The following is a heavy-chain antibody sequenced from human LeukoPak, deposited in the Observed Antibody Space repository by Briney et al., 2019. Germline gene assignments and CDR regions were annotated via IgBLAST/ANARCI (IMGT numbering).Heavy chain of an antibody. D-gene: IGHD5-12*01. CDR3: ARGATGYAFDI. Sequence: GGSLILSCAASRFTFSSYWMHWVRQGPGKGLVWVSHINSDGSDTHYADSVKGRFTISRDNAKNTVYLQMNSLGAEDTALYYCARGATGYAFDIWGQGTMVTVSS. J-gene: IGHJ3*02. CDR1: RFTFSSYW. V-gene: IGHV3-74*01. CDR2: INSDGSDT.